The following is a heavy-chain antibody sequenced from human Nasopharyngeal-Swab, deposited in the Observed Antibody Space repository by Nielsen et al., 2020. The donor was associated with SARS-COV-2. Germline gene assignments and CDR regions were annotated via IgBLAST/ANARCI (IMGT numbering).Heavy chain of an antibody. Sequence: KFQGRVTITRDTSASTAYMELSRLRSEDTAVYYCAREQYSSSWYPYWYFDLWGRGTLVTVSS. J-gene: IGHJ2*01. CDR3: AREQYSSSWYPYWYFDL. D-gene: IGHD6-13*01. V-gene: IGHV1-3*01.